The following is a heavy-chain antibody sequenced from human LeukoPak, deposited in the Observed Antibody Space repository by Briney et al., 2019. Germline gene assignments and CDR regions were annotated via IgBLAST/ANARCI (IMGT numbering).Heavy chain of an antibody. CDR2: IYYSGST. CDR3: ARGGVVVAATNPYYYYYMDV. CDR1: GGSISSYY. Sequence: SETLSLTCTVSGGSISSYYWSWIRQPPGKGLEWIGYIYYSGSTNYNPSLKSRVTISVDTSKNQFSLKLSSVTAADTAVYYCARGGVVVAATNPYYYYYMDVWGKGITVTVSS. D-gene: IGHD2-15*01. J-gene: IGHJ6*03. V-gene: IGHV4-59*01.